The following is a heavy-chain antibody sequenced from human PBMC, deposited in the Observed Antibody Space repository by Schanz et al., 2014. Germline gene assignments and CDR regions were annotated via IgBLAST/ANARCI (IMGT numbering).Heavy chain of an antibody. CDR2: IKSDGSST. CDR3: ARDFHGYGPHLDY. CDR1: GFTFSSYW. V-gene: IGHV3-74*01. J-gene: IGHJ4*02. Sequence: EVQLVESGGGLVQPGGSLRLSCSASGFTFSSYWMHWVRQVPGKGLVWVSRIKSDGSSTSYADSVKGRFTVSRDNSKNTLYLQLNSLRAEDTAVYYCARDFHGYGPHLDYWGQGTLVIVSS. D-gene: IGHD5-12*01.